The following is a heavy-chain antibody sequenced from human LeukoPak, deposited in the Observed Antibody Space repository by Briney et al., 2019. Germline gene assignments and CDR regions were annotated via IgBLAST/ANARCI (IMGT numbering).Heavy chain of an antibody. V-gene: IGHV4-59*01. CDR1: GGSIRNYY. CDR2: ISYSGST. J-gene: IGHJ6*03. D-gene: IGHD3-10*01. CDR3: ARAPERWYSYGSYTYHYMDV. Sequence: SETLSLTCSVSGGSIRNYYWNGIRQPPGKGLEEIGAISYSGSTKYNPSLESRVTISVDTSKNQISLKVNSVTTADTAIYYCARAPERWYSYGSYTYHYMDVWGRGTTVTVSS.